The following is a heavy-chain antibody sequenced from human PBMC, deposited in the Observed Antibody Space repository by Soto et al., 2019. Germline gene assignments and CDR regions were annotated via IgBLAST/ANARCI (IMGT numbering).Heavy chain of an antibody. D-gene: IGHD5-12*01. CDR3: ARRWGYGDEYFAY. CDR1: GGTFSSYT. CDR2: IIPILGIA. Sequence: QVQLVQSGAEVKKPGSSVKVSCKASGGTFSSYTISWVRQAPGQGLEWMGRIIPILGIANYAQKFQGRVTITADKSTSTAYMELSSLRSEDTAVYYCARRWGYGDEYFAYWGQGTLVTVSS. J-gene: IGHJ4*02. V-gene: IGHV1-69*02.